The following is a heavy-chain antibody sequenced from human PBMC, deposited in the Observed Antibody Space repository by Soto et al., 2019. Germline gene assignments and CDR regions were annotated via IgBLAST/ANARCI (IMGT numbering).Heavy chain of an antibody. J-gene: IGHJ4*02. CDR1: GGTFSSYA. CDR3: ARDKEDYSSGWYWRFDY. Sequence: QVQLVQSGAEVKKPGSSVKVSCKASGGTFSSYAISWVRQAPGQGLEWMGGIIPIFGTANYAQKFQGRVTITADESTSTAYMELSSLRSEDTAVYYCARDKEDYSSGWYWRFDYWGQGTLVTVSS. CDR2: IIPIFGTA. D-gene: IGHD6-19*01. V-gene: IGHV1-69*12.